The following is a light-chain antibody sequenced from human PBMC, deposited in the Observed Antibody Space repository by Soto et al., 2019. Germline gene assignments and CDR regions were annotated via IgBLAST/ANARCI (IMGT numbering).Light chain of an antibody. CDR3: CSYAGSSTLV. CDR1: SSDVGSYNL. V-gene: IGLV2-23*02. J-gene: IGLJ2*01. Sequence: QSALTQPASVSGSPGQSITISCTGTSSDVGSYNLVSWYQQHPGKAPKLMIYEVSKRPSGVSNRFSGSKSGNTASLTISGLQAEDEADYYCCSYAGSSTLVFGGGTKDTVL. CDR2: EVS.